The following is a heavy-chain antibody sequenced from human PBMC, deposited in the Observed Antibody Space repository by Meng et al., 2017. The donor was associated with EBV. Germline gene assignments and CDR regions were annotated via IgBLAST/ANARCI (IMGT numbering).Heavy chain of an antibody. CDR2: IIPIFGTA. CDR1: GGTFSSYA. CDR3: ARAEIAAAGRLDY. J-gene: IGHJ4*02. Sequence: LVQSGGGGEKPGSSVKVSCKASGGTFSSYAISWVRQAPGQGLEWMGGIIPIFGTANYAQKFQGRVTITADKSTSTAYMELSSLRSEDTAVYYCARAEIAAAGRLDYWGQGTLVTVSS. V-gene: IGHV1-69*06. D-gene: IGHD6-13*01.